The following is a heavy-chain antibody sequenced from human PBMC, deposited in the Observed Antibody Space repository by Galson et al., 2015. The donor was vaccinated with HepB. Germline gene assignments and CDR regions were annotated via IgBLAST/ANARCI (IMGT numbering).Heavy chain of an antibody. J-gene: IGHJ4*02. Sequence: SLRLSCAASGFTFSDYYMSWIRQAPGTGLEWVSYISSSGGTRHYADSVKGQFTISRDNAKNSLYLQMNSLRAEDTAVYYCARLGPNKAFEYWGQGTLVTVSS. V-gene: IGHV3-11*01. CDR3: ARLGPNKAFEY. CDR1: GFTFSDYY. D-gene: IGHD1-26*01. CDR2: ISSSGGTR.